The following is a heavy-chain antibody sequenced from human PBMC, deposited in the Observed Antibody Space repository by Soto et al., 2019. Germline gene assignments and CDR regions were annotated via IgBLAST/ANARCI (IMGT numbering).Heavy chain of an antibody. V-gene: IGHV3-74*01. D-gene: IGHD5-18*01. J-gene: IGHJ4*02. Sequence: EVQLVESGGGLVQPGGSLRLSCAASGFTFRAYWMHWVRQAPGKGLVWVSHINADGTSTTYADSVKGRFIISRDNAKNTLYLQMNSLRAEDTAVYFCARGDGGLSHGELGDYWGQGTLVTASS. CDR3: ARGDGGLSHGELGDY. CDR1: GFTFRAYW. CDR2: INADGTST.